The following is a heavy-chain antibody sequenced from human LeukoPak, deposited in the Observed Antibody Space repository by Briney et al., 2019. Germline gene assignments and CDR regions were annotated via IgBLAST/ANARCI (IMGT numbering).Heavy chain of an antibody. D-gene: IGHD1-14*01. J-gene: IGHJ4*02. CDR1: GYTFTSYY. Sequence: GASVKVSCKASGYTFTSYYMHWVRQAPGQGLEWMGIINPTAGTTSYAQKFQGRVTMTRDMSTSTVYMELSSLRSEDTAVYYCARNPGNPSRRFDYWGQGTLVTVSS. CDR3: ARNPGNPSRRFDY. CDR2: INPTAGTT. V-gene: IGHV1-46*01.